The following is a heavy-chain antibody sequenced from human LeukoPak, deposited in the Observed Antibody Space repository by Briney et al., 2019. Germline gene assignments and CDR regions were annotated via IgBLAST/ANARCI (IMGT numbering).Heavy chain of an antibody. D-gene: IGHD6-25*01. Sequence: GGSLRLSCAASGFTFSGYAMSWVRQAPGKGLEWVSAISGSGGSTYYADSVKGRFTISRDNSKNTLYLQMSSLRAEDTAVYYCAKDSGFSGYNIFDYWGQGTLVTVSS. CDR3: AKDSGFSGYNIFDY. J-gene: IGHJ4*02. V-gene: IGHV3-23*01. CDR2: ISGSGGST. CDR1: GFTFSGYA.